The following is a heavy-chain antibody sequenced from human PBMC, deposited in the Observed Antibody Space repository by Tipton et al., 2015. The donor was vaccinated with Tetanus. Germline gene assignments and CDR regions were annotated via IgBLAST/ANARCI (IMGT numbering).Heavy chain of an antibody. Sequence: SLRLSCAASGFIFSSYGIHWVRQAPGKGLEWVAVSWYDGTDTYYAESVKCRFTLSRGNARNSLYLQLNSLRAEDTAVYYCARLPGSYYFYGLDVWGQGATVTVSS. CDR1: GFIFSSYG. D-gene: IGHD1-26*01. CDR3: ARLPGSYYFYGLDV. CDR2: SWYDGTDT. J-gene: IGHJ6*02. V-gene: IGHV3-33*03.